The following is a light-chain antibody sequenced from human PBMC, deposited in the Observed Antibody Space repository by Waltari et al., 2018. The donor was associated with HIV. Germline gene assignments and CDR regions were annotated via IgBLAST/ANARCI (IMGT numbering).Light chain of an antibody. CDR2: DVT. CDR3: AVWDDSLNGYV. Sequence: PGQSITISCTGASSDVGGYNYVSWYQQHPDKAPKLMIYDVTNRPSGVSNRFSGSKSGTSASLASSGLQSEDEADYYCAVWDDSLNGYVFGTGTKVIVL. CDR1: SSDVGGYNY. V-gene: IGLV2-14*03. J-gene: IGLJ1*01.